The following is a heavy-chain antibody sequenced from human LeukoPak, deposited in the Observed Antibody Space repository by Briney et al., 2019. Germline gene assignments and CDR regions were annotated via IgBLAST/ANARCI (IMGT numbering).Heavy chain of an antibody. Sequence: GGSLRLSCAASGFTFDDYAMHWVRQAPGKGLEWVSGISWNSGSIGYADSVKGRFTIPRDNAKNSLYLQMNSLRAEDTALYYCAKGVGATFDAFDIWGQGTMVTVSS. CDR1: GFTFDDYA. CDR3: AKGVGATFDAFDI. V-gene: IGHV3-9*01. CDR2: ISWNSGSI. D-gene: IGHD1-26*01. J-gene: IGHJ3*02.